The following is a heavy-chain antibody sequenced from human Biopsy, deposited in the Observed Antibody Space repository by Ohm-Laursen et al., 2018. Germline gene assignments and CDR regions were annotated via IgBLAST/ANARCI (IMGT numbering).Heavy chain of an antibody. CDR2: ISNSGNT. Sequence: SETLSLTCTVSGDSINSSYWSWIRQPPGKGLEWIGFISNSGNTNYNPSLKSRVTISVDMSKNQISLKLGSVTVADTAVFYCARRGSGGRSFDYWGQESLVTVSS. CDR3: ARRGSGGRSFDY. V-gene: IGHV4-59*08. J-gene: IGHJ4*02. D-gene: IGHD2-15*01. CDR1: GDSINSSY.